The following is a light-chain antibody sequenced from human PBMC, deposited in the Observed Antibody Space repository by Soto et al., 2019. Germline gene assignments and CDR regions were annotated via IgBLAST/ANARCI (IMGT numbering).Light chain of an antibody. Sequence: QSVLTQPPSVSGAPGQRVTISCTGSSSNIGAGYDVHWYQQLPGTAPKLLIYGNSNRPSGVPDRFSGSKSGTSASLAITGLPAADEADYYCQSYDSSLRVVFGGGAKLTVL. J-gene: IGLJ2*01. V-gene: IGLV1-40*01. CDR3: QSYDSSLRVV. CDR1: SSNIGAGYD. CDR2: GNS.